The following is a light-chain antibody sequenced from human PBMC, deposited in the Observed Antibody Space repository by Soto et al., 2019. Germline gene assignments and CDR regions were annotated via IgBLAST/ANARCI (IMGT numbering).Light chain of an antibody. CDR3: AAWDDILTVV. J-gene: IGLJ2*01. V-gene: IGLV1-47*01. CDR1: SSNIGGNY. Sequence: QSVLTQPPSASGTPGQGVTISCSGSSSNIGGNYVYWYQQLPGTAPKLLIYRNDQRPSGVPDRFSGSKSGTSASLAISGLRSEDEADYHCAAWDDILTVVFGGGTKLTVL. CDR2: RND.